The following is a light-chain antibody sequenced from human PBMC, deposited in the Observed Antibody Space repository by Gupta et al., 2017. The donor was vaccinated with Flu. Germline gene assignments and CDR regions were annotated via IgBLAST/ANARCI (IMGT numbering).Light chain of an antibody. Sequence: PSILSVSPGQRVTLSCRASQGLTSYLAWYQQKPGQAPRLLISGVSTRATGIPDRFSGSGSGTEFTLTISSLQSEDFAVYYCQQYNGWPLTFGQGTKVEIK. V-gene: IGKV3-15*01. J-gene: IGKJ1*01. CDR3: QQYNGWPLT. CDR1: QGLTSY. CDR2: GVS.